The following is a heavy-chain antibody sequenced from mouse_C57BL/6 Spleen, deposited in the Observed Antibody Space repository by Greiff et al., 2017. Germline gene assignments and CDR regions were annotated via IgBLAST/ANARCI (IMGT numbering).Heavy chain of an antibody. V-gene: IGHV14-2*01. CDR1: GFNIKDYY. J-gene: IGHJ4*01. D-gene: IGHD1-2*01. CDR3: ARFTTADY. Sequence: VQLQESGAELVKPGASVELSCTASGFNIKDYYMHWVKQRTEQGLEWIGRIDPEDGETKYAPKFQGKATITADTSSNTAYLQLSGLTSADTAVYYCARFTTADYWGQGTSVTVSS. CDR2: IDPEDGET.